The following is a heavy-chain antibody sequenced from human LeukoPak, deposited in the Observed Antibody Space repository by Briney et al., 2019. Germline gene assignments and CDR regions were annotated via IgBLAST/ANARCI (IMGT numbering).Heavy chain of an antibody. D-gene: IGHD3-22*01. CDR3: ARVQYYYDSSGPPDY. CDR1: GFTFSSYS. V-gene: IGHV3-48*02. J-gene: IGHJ4*02. Sequence: GSLRLSCAASGFTFSSYSMNWVRQAPGKGLEWVSYISSSSSTIYYADSVKGRFTISRDNAKNSLYLQMNSLRDEDTAVYYCARVQYYYDSSGPPDYWGQGTLVTVSS. CDR2: ISSSSSTI.